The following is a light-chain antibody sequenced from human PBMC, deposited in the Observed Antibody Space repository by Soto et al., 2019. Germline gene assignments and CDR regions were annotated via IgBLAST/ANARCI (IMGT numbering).Light chain of an antibody. Sequence: EIVLTQSPCTLSLSPGERATLSCRASLSVSSNFLAWYQQKPGQAPRLLIYGASIRATGIPDRCSGSGSGTDFTLTTSRLEPEDFAVYYCQQHDSSQFSFGPGTRVYIK. CDR1: LSVSSNF. V-gene: IGKV3-20*01. CDR3: QQHDSSQFS. CDR2: GAS. J-gene: IGKJ3*01.